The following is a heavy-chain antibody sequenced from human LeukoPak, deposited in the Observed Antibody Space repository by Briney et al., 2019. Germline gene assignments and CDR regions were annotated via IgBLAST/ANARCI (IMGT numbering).Heavy chain of an antibody. D-gene: IGHD6-13*01. V-gene: IGHV3-15*01. CDR1: GFTFSSYG. CDR2: IKSKTDGGTT. Sequence: KPGGSLRLSWAASGFTFSSYGMHWVRQAPGKGLEWVGRIKSKTDGGTTDYAAPVRGRFTISRDDSKNTLYLQMNSLKTEDTAVYYCTTSPGIAAAGTLDSWGQGTLVT. CDR3: TTSPGIAAAGTLDS. J-gene: IGHJ4*02.